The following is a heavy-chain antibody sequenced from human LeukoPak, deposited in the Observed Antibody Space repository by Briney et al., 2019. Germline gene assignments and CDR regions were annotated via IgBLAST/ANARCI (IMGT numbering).Heavy chain of an antibody. V-gene: IGHV3-21*01. CDR1: GFTFSSYS. CDR3: ARVPEQRHWNFDY. CDR2: ISSSSSYI. J-gene: IGHJ4*02. Sequence: GGSLRLSCAASGFTFSSYSMNWVRQAPGKGLEWVSSISSSSSYIYYADSVKGRFTISRDNAKNSLYLQMNSLRAEDTAVYYCARVPEQRHWNFDYWGQRTLVTVSS. D-gene: IGHD6-25*01.